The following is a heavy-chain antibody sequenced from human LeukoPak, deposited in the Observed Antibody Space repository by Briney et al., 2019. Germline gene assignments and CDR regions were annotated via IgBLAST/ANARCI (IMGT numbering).Heavy chain of an antibody. Sequence: GGSLRLSCAASGFTFSSYAMSWVRQAPGKGLEWVSAISGSGGSTYYADSVKGRFTISRDNSENTLYLQMNSLRAEDTAVYYCAKEPAQGIGWSYHYFDYWGQGTLVTVSS. CDR2: ISGSGGST. V-gene: IGHV3-23*01. CDR3: AKEPAQGIGWSYHYFDY. CDR1: GFTFSSYA. J-gene: IGHJ4*02. D-gene: IGHD3-16*02.